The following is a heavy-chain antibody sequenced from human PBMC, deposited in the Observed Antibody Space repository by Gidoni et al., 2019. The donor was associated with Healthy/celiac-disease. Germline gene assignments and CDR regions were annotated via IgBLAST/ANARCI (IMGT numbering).Heavy chain of an antibody. CDR1: GGSISSYY. CDR2: IYYSGST. V-gene: IGHV4-59*08. D-gene: IGHD1-20*01. J-gene: IGHJ4*02. Sequence: QVQLQESGPGLVKPSETLSLTCTVSGGSISSYYWSWIRQPPGKGLEWIGYIYYSGSTNYNPSLKSRVTISVDTSKNQFSLKLSSVTAADTAVYYCARLLGPRYNWNELDYWGQGTLVTVSS. CDR3: ARLLGPRYNWNELDY.